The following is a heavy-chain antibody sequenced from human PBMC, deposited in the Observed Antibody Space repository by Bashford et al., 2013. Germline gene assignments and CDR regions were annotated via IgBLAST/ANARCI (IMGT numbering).Heavy chain of an antibody. J-gene: IGHJ4*02. D-gene: IGHD5-24*01. CDR3: ASCREGYNYLFYYFDY. CDR2: VISQFGTT. V-gene: IGHV1-69*06. Sequence: SVKVSCKASGGTLNNYAINWLRQAPGQGLEWMEGVISQFGTTNYAPRFQGRITISADKSTSTTYLDLSSLTSEDSAVYYCASCREGYNYLFYYFDYWGQGTLVTVSS. CDR1: GGTLNNYA.